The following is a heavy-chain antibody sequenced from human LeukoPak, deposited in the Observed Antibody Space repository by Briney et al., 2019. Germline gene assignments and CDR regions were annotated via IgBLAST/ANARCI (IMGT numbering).Heavy chain of an antibody. CDR2: TSYDGSNK. D-gene: IGHD3-22*01. CDR1: GFTFSSYG. J-gene: IGHJ4*02. Sequence: GGSLRLSCAASGFTFSSYGMHWVRQAPGKGLEWVAVTSYDGSNKYYADSVKGRFTISRDNSKNTLYLQMNSLRAEDTAVYYCAKVLFYYDSSDFDYWGQGTLVTVSS. V-gene: IGHV3-30*18. CDR3: AKVLFYYDSSDFDY.